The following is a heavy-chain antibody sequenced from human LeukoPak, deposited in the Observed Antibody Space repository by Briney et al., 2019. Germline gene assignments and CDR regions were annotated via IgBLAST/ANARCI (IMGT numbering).Heavy chain of an antibody. CDR1: GFTVSSTY. D-gene: IGHD3-22*01. V-gene: IGHV3-53*01. CDR2: LYSGGTT. J-gene: IGHJ4*02. Sequence: QPGGSLRLSCAASGFTVSSTYMSWVRQAPGKGLEWVSVLYSGGTTYYADSVKGRFTISRDNSKNTLYLQMNSLRAEDTAVYFCAKRGVVIRVILVGFHKEAYYFDSWGQGALVTVSS. CDR3: AKRGVVIRVILVGFHKEAYYFDS.